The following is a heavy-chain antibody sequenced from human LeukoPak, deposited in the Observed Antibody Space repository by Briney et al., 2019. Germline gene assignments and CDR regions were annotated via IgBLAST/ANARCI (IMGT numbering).Heavy chain of an antibody. CDR2: INHSGST. CDR3: ALGVTGAFDI. V-gene: IGHV4-34*01. CDR1: GGSFSGYY. J-gene: IGHJ3*02. Sequence: SETLSLTCAVCGGSFSGYYWSWIRQPPGKGLEWIGEINHSGSTNYNPSLKSRVTISVDTSKNQFSLKLSSVTAADTAVYYCALGVTGAFDIWGQGTMVTVSS. D-gene: IGHD2-21*02.